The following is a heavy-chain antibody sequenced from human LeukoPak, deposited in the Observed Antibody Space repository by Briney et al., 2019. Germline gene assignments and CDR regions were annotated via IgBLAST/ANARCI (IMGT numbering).Heavy chain of an antibody. J-gene: IGHJ4*02. CDR1: GFTFSDYY. D-gene: IGHD3-16*01. CDR3: ARDRGAMGFDY. V-gene: IGHV3-11*04. Sequence: GGSLRLSCAASGFTFSDYYVSWIRQAPGKGLECVSSISSSGSTIYYADSVKGRFTISRDNAKNSLYLQMNSLRAEDTAVYYCARDRGAMGFDYWGQGTLVTVSS. CDR2: ISSSGSTI.